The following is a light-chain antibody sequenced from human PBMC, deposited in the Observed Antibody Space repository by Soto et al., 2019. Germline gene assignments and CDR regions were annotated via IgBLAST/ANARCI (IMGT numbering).Light chain of an antibody. CDR3: NSYTSSRNPV. CDR1: TSDIGTYNY. V-gene: IGLV2-14*01. CDR2: EVS. J-gene: IGLJ3*02. Sequence: QSALTQPASVSGSPGQSITISCTGTTSDIGTYNYVSWYQQHPGKAPKLMIYEVSNRPSGVSNRFSASKSGNTASLTISGLQPEDEADYYCNSYTSSRNPVFGGGTKLTVL.